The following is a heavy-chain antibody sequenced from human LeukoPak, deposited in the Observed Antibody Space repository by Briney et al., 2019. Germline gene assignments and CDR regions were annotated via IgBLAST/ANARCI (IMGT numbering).Heavy chain of an antibody. CDR3: ARGTTLLWFGERYDY. Sequence: ASVKVSCKASGYTFTSYGISWVRQAPGQGLEWMGWISAYNGNTNYAQKLQGRVTMTTDTSTSTAYMELRSLRSDDTAVYYCARGTTLLWFGERYDYWGQGTLVTVSS. V-gene: IGHV1-18*04. D-gene: IGHD3-10*01. CDR2: ISAYNGNT. CDR1: GYTFTSYG. J-gene: IGHJ4*02.